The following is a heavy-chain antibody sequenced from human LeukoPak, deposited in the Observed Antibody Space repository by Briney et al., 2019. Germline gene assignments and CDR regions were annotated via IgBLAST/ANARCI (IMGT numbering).Heavy chain of an antibody. D-gene: IGHD3-22*01. CDR1: GFNFGSYS. CDR2: ISSSSSTI. J-gene: IGHJ4*02. CDR3: ARADSSGYYHPIN. V-gene: IGHV3-48*01. Sequence: GGSLRLSCAASGFNFGSYSMNWVRQAPGKGLEWVSYISSSSSTIYYADSVKGRFTISRDNAKNSLYLQMNSLRAEDTAVYYCARADSSGYYHPINWGQGTLVTVSS.